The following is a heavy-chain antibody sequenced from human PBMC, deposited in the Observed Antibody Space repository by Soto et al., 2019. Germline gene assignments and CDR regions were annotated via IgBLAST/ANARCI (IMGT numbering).Heavy chain of an antibody. CDR3: AKAGDIVVGEDV. CDR2: ISGSGGST. Sequence: PGGSLRLSCADSGFTFSSYAMSWVRQAPGKGLEWVSAISGSGGSTYYADSVKGRFTISRDNSKNTLYLQMNSLRAEDTAVYYCAKAGDIVVGEDVWGQGTTVTVSS. CDR1: GFTFSSYA. J-gene: IGHJ6*02. V-gene: IGHV3-23*01. D-gene: IGHD2-15*01.